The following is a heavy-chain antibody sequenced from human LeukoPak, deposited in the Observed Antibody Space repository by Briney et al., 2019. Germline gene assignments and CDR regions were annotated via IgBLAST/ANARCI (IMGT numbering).Heavy chain of an antibody. Sequence: SETLSLTCAVYGGSFSGYYWSWIRQPPGKRLEWIGEINHSGSTNYNPSLKSRVTISVDTSKNQFSLKLSSVTAADTAVYYCARAAADCSSTSCYINWFDPWGQGTLVTVSS. CDR2: INHSGST. CDR1: GGSFSGYY. J-gene: IGHJ5*02. D-gene: IGHD2-2*01. CDR3: ARAAADCSSTSCYINWFDP. V-gene: IGHV4-34*01.